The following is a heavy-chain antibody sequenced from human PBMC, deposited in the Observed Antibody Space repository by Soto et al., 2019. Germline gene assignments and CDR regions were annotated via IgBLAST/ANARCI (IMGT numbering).Heavy chain of an antibody. D-gene: IGHD2-15*01. CDR2: IYYSGST. Sequence: NLSETLSLTCTFSGGSISSYYWSWIRQPPGKGLEWIGYIYYSGSTNYNPTLKSRVTISVDTSKNQFSLKLSSVTAADTAVYYCARLGYCSGCSCYRFSPWGQGTLVTVSS. V-gene: IGHV4-59*01. J-gene: IGHJ5*02. CDR3: ARLGYCSGCSCYRFSP. CDR1: GGSISSYY.